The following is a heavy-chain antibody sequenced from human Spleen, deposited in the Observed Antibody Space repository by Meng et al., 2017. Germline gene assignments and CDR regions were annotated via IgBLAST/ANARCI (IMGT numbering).Heavy chain of an antibody. J-gene: IGHJ5*02. CDR3: ARDGPTVTTSPWFDP. Sequence: QVQVPGWGPELVWPPETLSRTCTFANGSVSRGGYFWSWIRQPPGKGLEWVGYISDIGHTNYNPSLKSRLTMSVDASKNQFSLKLTSVTAADTAIYYCARDGPTVTTSPWFDPWGQGTLVTVSS. CDR1: NGSVSRGGYF. D-gene: IGHD4-17*01. V-gene: IGHV4-61*08. CDR2: ISDIGHT.